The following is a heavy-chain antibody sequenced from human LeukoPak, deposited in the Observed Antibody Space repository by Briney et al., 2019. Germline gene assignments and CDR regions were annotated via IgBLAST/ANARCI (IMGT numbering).Heavy chain of an antibody. CDR3: ARAPSDYDQPQGLFDY. CDR1: GFTFSSYA. J-gene: IGHJ4*02. V-gene: IGHV3-23*01. Sequence: QPGGSLRLSCAASGFTFSSYAMSWVRQAPGKGLEWVSAISGSGGSTYYADSVKGRFTISRDNSKNTLYLQMNSLRAEDTAVYYCARAPSDYDQPQGLFDYWGQGTLVTVSS. D-gene: IGHD3-22*01. CDR2: ISGSGGST.